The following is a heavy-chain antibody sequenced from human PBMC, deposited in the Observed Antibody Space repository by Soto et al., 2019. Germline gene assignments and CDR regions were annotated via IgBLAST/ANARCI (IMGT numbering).Heavy chain of an antibody. J-gene: IGHJ4*02. CDR2: IYYSGST. D-gene: IGHD3-22*01. CDR1: GGSISSGGYY. CDR3: ARDNDGYYYDSSGFYFDY. V-gene: IGHV4-31*03. Sequence: PSETLSLTCTVSGGSISSGGYYWSWIRQHPGKGLEWIGYIYYSGSTYYNPSLKGRVTISVDTSKNQFSLKLSSVTAADTAVYYCARDNDGYYYDSSGFYFDYWGQGTLVTVSS.